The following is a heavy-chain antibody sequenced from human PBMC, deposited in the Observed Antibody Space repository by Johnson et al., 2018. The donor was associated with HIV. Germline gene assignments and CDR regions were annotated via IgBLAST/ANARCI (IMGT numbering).Heavy chain of an antibody. CDR1: GFPFSSSG. Sequence: QEQLVESGGGVVQPGGSLRLSCAASGFPFSSSGMQWVRQAPDKGLEWVALIRHAGSNKYYADSVKGRCTISRDNSKNTLYLQMNSLRAEDTAVYYCARGVDGAFDIWGQGTMVTVSS. CDR3: ARGVDGAFDI. J-gene: IGHJ3*02. CDR2: IRHAGSNK. D-gene: IGHD3-10*01. V-gene: IGHV3-30*02.